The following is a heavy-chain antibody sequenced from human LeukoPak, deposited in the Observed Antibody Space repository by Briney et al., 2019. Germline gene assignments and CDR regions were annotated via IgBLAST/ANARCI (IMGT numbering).Heavy chain of an antibody. Sequence: SETLSLTCTVSGGSISSSGYCWGWIRQPPGKGLEWIGSIDYSGNTNYNPSLKSRVTIAVDMSKNQFSLKLSSVTAADTAVYYCARECGGDCPKEPYFDYWGQGTLVTVSS. J-gene: IGHJ4*02. CDR3: ARECGGDCPKEPYFDY. D-gene: IGHD2-21*02. V-gene: IGHV4-39*02. CDR1: GGSISSSGYC. CDR2: IDYSGNT.